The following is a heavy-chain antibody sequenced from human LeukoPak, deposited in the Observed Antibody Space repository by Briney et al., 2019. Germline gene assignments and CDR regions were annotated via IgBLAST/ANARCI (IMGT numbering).Heavy chain of an antibody. J-gene: IGHJ4*02. CDR2: IYYTGNT. D-gene: IGHD1-1*01. CDR3: ARGTTGTTSRGYYFDY. Sequence: SETLSLTCTVSGDSISRDYWSWIRQPPGKGLEWIGYIYYTGNTNYNPSLKSRVTISVDTSKNQFSLKLSSVTAADTAVYYCARGTTGTTSRGYYFDYWGQGTLVTVSS. CDR1: GDSISRDY. V-gene: IGHV4-59*12.